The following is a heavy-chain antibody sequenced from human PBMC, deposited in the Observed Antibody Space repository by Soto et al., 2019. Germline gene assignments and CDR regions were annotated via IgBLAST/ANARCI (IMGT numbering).Heavy chain of an antibody. Sequence: ETLSLSCGVSGVTGASSHWWSWVRQSPGRGLERIGNVYHTGYTNFNPSLQSRVTFSVDKSNNQFSLRLTSVTAADTAVYFCPREIVTAGGNNYFDPWGPGTLVTVSS. V-gene: IGHV4-4*01. CDR1: GVTGASSHW. D-gene: IGHD2-21*02. CDR3: PREIVTAGGNNYFDP. CDR2: VYHTGYT. J-gene: IGHJ5*02.